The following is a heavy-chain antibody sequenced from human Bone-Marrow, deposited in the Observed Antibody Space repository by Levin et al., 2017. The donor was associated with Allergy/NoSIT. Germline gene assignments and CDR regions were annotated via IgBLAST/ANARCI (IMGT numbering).Heavy chain of an antibody. CDR2: IDPSDSYP. CDR1: GFNFGAHW. Sequence: GESLKISCQTSGFNFGAHWIHWVRQKPGKGLEWMGSIDPSDSYPKYGPSFQGHVSLSVDMAATTAYVHLDNLAASDRAIYFCAKAPAWLTGLDAWGQGTTVTVSS. D-gene: IGHD7-27*01. V-gene: IGHV5-10-1*01. J-gene: IGHJ6*02. CDR3: AKAPAWLTGLDA.